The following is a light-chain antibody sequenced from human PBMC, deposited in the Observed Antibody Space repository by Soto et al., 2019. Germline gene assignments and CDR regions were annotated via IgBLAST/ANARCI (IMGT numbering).Light chain of an antibody. Sequence: QSVLTQPPSVSGARGQRVTISCTGSSSNIGAGYDVHWYQQLPGTAPKLLIYGNSNRPSGVPDRFSGSKSGTSASLAITGLQAEDEADYYRQSYDSSLSGWVFGGGTKLTVL. CDR2: GNS. CDR3: QSYDSSLSGWV. CDR1: SSNIGAGYD. J-gene: IGLJ3*02. V-gene: IGLV1-40*01.